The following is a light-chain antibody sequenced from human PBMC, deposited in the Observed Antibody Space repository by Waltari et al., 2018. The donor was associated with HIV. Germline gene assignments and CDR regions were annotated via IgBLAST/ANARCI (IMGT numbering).Light chain of an antibody. CDR1: SSNIGSNY. CDR2: RNN. J-gene: IGLJ2*01. Sequence: QSVLTQPPSASGTPGQRVTISCSGSSSNIGSNYVYWYQQLPGTAPRRLLDRNNQRPSGVPDRFSGSKSGISASLAISGLRSEDEADYYCAAWGNSLSLLFGGGTKLTVL. V-gene: IGLV1-47*01. CDR3: AAWGNSLSLL.